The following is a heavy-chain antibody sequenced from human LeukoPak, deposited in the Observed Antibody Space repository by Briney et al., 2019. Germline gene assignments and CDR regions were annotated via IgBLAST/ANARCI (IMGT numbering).Heavy chain of an antibody. Sequence: TLSLTCTVSGGSISSGDYYWSWIRQPPGKGLEWIGYIYYSGSTYYNPSLKSRVTISVDTSKNQFSLKLSSVTAADTAVYYCARVGRQMATITWAHDYWGQGTLVTVSS. CDR2: IYYSGST. CDR3: ARVGRQMATITWAHDY. D-gene: IGHD5-24*01. CDR1: GGSISSGDYY. J-gene: IGHJ4*02. V-gene: IGHV4-30-4*01.